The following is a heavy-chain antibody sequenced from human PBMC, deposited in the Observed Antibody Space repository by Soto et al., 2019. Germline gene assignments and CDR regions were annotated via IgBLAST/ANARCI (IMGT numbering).Heavy chain of an antibody. CDR2: IIPIFGTA. Sequence: QVQLVQSGAEVKKPGSSVKVSCKASGGSFSSYAISWVRQAPGQGLEWMGGIIPIFGTANYAQKFQGRVTITADESTSTAYMELSSLRSEDTAVYYCAREPLTAVAEGGGYFDYWGQGTLVTVSS. D-gene: IGHD6-19*01. CDR1: GGSFSSYA. V-gene: IGHV1-69*01. CDR3: AREPLTAVAEGGGYFDY. J-gene: IGHJ4*02.